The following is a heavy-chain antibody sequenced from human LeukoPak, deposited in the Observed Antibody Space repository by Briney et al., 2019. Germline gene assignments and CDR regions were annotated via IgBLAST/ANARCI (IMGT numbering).Heavy chain of an antibody. D-gene: IGHD3-10*01. CDR2: ISTDGRST. CDR3: LRDLIR. Sequence: PGGSLRLSCAASGFTFSSYWMHWVRQPPGKGLVWLSRISTDGRSTNYADSVKGRFTISRDNARNTLYLQMNSLRAEYTADYYCLRDLIRGDQGTLVTVSS. J-gene: IGHJ4*02. V-gene: IGHV3-74*01. CDR1: GFTFSSYW.